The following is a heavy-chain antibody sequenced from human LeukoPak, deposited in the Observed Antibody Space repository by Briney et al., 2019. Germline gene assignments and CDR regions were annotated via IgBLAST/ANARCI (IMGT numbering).Heavy chain of an antibody. D-gene: IGHD2-15*01. CDR1: GFTFTSSA. J-gene: IGHJ3*02. CDR3: AAFPPPGQGYCSGGSCPGEDAFDI. V-gene: IGHV1-58*02. CDR2: IVVGSGNT. Sequence: SVKVSCKASGFTFTSSAMQWVRQARGQRLEWIGWIVVGSGNTNYAQKFQERVTITRDMSTSTAYMELSSLRSEDTAVYYCAAFPPPGQGYCSGGSCPGEDAFDIWGQGTMVTVSS.